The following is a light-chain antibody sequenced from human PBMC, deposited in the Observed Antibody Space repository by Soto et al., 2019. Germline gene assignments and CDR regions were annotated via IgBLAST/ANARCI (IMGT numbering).Light chain of an antibody. J-gene: IGLJ1*01. CDR2: DVT. CDR3: FSYTSSGTYV. V-gene: IGLV2-11*01. CDR1: SSDVGAYDY. Sequence: QSVLTQPRSVSESPGQSVTISCTGTSSDVGAYDYVSWYQQHPGKAPQLMIYDVTKRPSGVPHRFSGSRSGNTASLTISGLQAEDDADYYCFSYTSSGTYVFGTGTKLTVL.